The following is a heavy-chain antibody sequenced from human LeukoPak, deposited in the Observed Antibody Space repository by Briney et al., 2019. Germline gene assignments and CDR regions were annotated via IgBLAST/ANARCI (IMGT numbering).Heavy chain of an antibody. CDR1: GGSISSSSYY. Sequence: SETLSLTCTVSGGSISSSSYYWGWIRQPPGKGLVWIGSIYYSGSTYYNPSLKSRVTISVDTSKNQFSLKLSSVTAADTAVYYCARGPPYGSRSDYFDYWGQGTLVTVSS. CDR3: ARGPPYGSRSDYFDY. J-gene: IGHJ4*02. D-gene: IGHD3-10*01. V-gene: IGHV4-39*07. CDR2: IYYSGST.